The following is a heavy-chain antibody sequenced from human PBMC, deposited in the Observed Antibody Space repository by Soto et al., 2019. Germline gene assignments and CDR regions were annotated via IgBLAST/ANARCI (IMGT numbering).Heavy chain of an antibody. V-gene: IGHV4-31*03. CDR1: GGPISSGGYY. CDR2: IYYSGST. CDR3: ARVSSSPLNFDY. J-gene: IGHJ4*02. D-gene: IGHD6-13*01. Sequence: QVQLQESGPGLVKPSQTLSLTCTVSGGPISSGGYYWSWIRQHPGKGLEWIGYIYYSGSTYYTPSLKSRVTISVDTSKNQFSLKLSSVTAADTAVYYCARVSSSPLNFDYWGQGTLVTVSS.